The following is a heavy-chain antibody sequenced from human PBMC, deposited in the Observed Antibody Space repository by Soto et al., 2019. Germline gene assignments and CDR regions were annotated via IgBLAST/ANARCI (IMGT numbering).Heavy chain of an antibody. CDR1: GFSLSNARMG. CDR3: ARFIVSKSGGWGSYRYLYFDY. J-gene: IGHJ4*02. CDR2: IFSNDEK. D-gene: IGHD3-16*02. Sequence: QVTLKESGPVLVKPTEPLTLTCTVSGFSLSNARMGVSWIRQPPGKALEWLAHIFSNDEKSYSTSLKSRLTISKDTSKSQVVLTMTNMDPVDTATYYCARFIVSKSGGWGSYRYLYFDYWGQGTLVTVSS. V-gene: IGHV2-26*01.